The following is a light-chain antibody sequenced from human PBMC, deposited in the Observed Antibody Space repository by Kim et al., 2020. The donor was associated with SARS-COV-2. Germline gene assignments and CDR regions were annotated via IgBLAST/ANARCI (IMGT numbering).Light chain of an antibody. CDR1: LSLLHSNGYNY. Sequence: DLASISCMPSLSLLHSNGYNYLYWYLQTPGQSPQLLLYLGSHRASGVPDRFSGGGSGSFFTLKISRVEAEDVGVYYCMQALQTLYTFGQGTKLEI. CDR2: LGS. V-gene: IGKV2-28*01. J-gene: IGKJ2*01. CDR3: MQALQTLYT.